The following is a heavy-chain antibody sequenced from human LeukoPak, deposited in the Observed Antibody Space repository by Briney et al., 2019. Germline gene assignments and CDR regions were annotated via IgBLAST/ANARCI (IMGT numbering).Heavy chain of an antibody. D-gene: IGHD6-19*01. CDR1: GFTFSSYA. CDR2: ISGSGGST. CDR3: AKDGGEYSSGGTRGAFDI. Sequence: PGGSLRLSCAASGFTFSSYAMSWVRQAPGKGLEWVSAISGSGGSTYYADSVKGRFTISRDNSKNTLYLQMNSLRAEDTAVYYCAKDGGEYSSGGTRGAFDIWGQGTMVTVSS. V-gene: IGHV3-23*01. J-gene: IGHJ3*02.